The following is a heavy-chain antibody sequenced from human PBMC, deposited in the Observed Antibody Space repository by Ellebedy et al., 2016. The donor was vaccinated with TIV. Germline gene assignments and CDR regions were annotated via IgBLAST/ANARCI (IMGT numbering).Heavy chain of an antibody. V-gene: IGHV4-59*08. D-gene: IGHD3-10*01. J-gene: IGHJ5*02. CDR1: GGSMSPYY. CDR3: ARHWDHYGSGMKFDP. CDR2: IYYDGST. Sequence: MPSETLSLTCTVSGGSMSPYYWSWIRQPPGKGLEWLGYIYYDGSTNYNPSLKSRVIISVDTSKNHFSLRLSAVTAADTATYYCARHWDHYGSGMKFDPWGQGIRVTVSS.